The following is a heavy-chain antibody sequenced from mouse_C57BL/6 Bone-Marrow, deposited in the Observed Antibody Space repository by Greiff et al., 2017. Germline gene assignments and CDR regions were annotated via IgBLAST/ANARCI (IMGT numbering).Heavy chain of an antibody. D-gene: IGHD1-3*01. V-gene: IGHV1-81*01. CDR1: GYTFTSYG. CDR2: INPSNGGT. Sequence: VKLVESGAELARPGASVKLSCKASGYTFTSYGISWVKQRTGQGLEWIGNINPSNGGTNYNEKFKSKATLTVDKSSSTAYMQLSSLTSEDSAVYYCARQEWWFAYWGQGTLVTVSA. J-gene: IGHJ3*01. CDR3: ARQEWWFAY.